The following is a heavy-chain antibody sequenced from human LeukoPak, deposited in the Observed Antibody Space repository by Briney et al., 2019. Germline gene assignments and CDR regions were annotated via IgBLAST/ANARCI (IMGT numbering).Heavy chain of an antibody. CDR3: GRSMDV. Sequence: GGSLRLSCAASGFTFSDYWMHWVRQAPGKGLEWVANIRQDGSEKYYVDSVKGRFTISRDNAKNSLYLQMNSLRAEDTAVYYCGRSMDVWGQGTTVTVFS. CDR2: IRQDGSEK. V-gene: IGHV3-7*01. CDR1: GFTFSDYW. J-gene: IGHJ6*02.